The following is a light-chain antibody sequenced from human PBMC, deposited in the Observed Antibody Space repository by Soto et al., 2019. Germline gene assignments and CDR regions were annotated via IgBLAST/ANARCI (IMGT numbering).Light chain of an antibody. Sequence: DIQMTQSPSTLSASVGDRVTITCRASQSTSSWLAWYQQKPGKAPNLLIYKASNLETGVPSRFSGSGSGTEFTLTISSLQPDDFATYYCQQYYSCCTFGQGTKVEIK. CDR2: KAS. CDR1: QSTSSW. J-gene: IGKJ2*02. V-gene: IGKV1-5*03. CDR3: QQYYSCCT.